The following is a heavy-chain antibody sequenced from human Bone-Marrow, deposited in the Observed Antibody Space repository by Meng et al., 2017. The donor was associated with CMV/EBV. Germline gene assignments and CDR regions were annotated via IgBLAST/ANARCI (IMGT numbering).Heavy chain of an antibody. V-gene: IGHV3-23*01. D-gene: IGHD3-22*01. CDR1: GFTFGDYA. CDR3: AKVGDNYYDTGGFYDAADY. J-gene: IGHJ4*02. Sequence: GGSLRLSCTASGFTFGDYAMSWVRQAPGKGLEWVSAISASGSSTYYADSVKGRFTIYRDSSENTLYLQMNSLRAEDTAVYYCAKVGDNYYDTGGFYDAADYWGQGTLVTVSS. CDR2: ISASGSST.